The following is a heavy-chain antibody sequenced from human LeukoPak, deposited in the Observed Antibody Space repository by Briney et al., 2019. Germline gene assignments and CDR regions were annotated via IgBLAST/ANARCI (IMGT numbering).Heavy chain of an antibody. V-gene: IGHV3-7*01. CDR3: ARRGYGDYAPLNYYYYMDV. CDR1: GFTLSSYW. D-gene: IGHD4-17*01. CDR2: IKQDGNEK. Sequence: GGSLRLSCAAPGFTLSSYWMSWVREAPGEGLEWVANIKQDGNEKYYVDSVKGRFTISRDNPKNSMYLHINSLRAEDTAVYYCARRGYGDYAPLNYYYYMDVWGKGTPVTVYS. J-gene: IGHJ6*03.